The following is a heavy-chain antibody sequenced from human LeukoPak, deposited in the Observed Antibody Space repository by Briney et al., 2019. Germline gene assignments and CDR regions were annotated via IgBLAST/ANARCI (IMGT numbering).Heavy chain of an antibody. D-gene: IGHD3-22*01. CDR3: ARAEQRYYYDTSGLRLPDY. CDR2: ISSTSSYI. Sequence: GGSLRLSCAAPGFTFSSCSMNWVRQAPGKGLEWVSSISSTSSYISYTDSAKGRFTISRDNAKNSLYLQMNSLRAEDTAVYYCARAEQRYYYDTSGLRLPDYWGQGTLVTVSS. V-gene: IGHV3-21*01. J-gene: IGHJ4*02. CDR1: GFTFSSCS.